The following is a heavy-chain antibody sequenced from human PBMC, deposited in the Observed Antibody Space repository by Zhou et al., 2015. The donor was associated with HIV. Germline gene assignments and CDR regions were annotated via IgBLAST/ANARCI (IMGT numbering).Heavy chain of an antibody. D-gene: IGHD3-10*02. CDR2: ISWNGAGQ. CDR1: GFNFIDYA. CDR3: VKAYKINFCLGNYCKYYNYGFDV. Sequence: EVRLVESGGNLVQPGRSLRLSCAASGFNFIDYAMHWVRLVPGKGLEWVSGISWNGAGQGYADSVKGRFTISRDNARNSLYLQMNSLIPEDTAIYYCVKAYKINFCLGNYCKYYNYGFDVWGLGTTVTVSS. J-gene: IGHJ6*02. V-gene: IGHV3-9*01.